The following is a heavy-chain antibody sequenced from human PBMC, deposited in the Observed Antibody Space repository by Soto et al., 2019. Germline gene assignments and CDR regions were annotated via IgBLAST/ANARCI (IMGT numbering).Heavy chain of an antibody. D-gene: IGHD3-9*01. CDR3: AKDNDILTRYQLDY. CDR2: ISGSGGST. V-gene: IGHV3-23*01. J-gene: IGHJ4*02. Sequence: GGSLRLSCAASGFTFDDYGMSWVRQAPGKGLEWVSAISGSGGSTYYADSVKGRFTISRDNSKNTLYLQMNSLRAEDTAVYYCAKDNDILTRYQLDYWGQGTLVTVSS. CDR1: GFTFDDYG.